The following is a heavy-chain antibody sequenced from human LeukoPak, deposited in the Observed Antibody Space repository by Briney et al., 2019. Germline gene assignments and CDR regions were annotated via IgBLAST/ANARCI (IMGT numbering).Heavy chain of an antibody. CDR2: TYYRSKWYN. V-gene: IGHV6-1*01. D-gene: IGHD3-22*01. CDR3: ARGDSSDYSKYFRH. CDR1: GDSVSSNSAA. J-gene: IGHJ1*01. Sequence: SQTLSLTCAISGDSVSSNSAAWNWIRQSPSRGLEWLGRTYYRSKWYNDYAVSVKSRITINPDTSKNQFSLKLSSVTAADTAAYYCARGDSSDYSKYFRHWGQGTLVIVSS.